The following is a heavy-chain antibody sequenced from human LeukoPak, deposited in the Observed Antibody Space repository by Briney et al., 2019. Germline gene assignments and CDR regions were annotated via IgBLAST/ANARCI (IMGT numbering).Heavy chain of an antibody. CDR1: GGSISSHY. J-gene: IGHJ3*02. D-gene: IGHD6-13*01. V-gene: IGHV4-59*11. CDR2: IYYSGST. Sequence: SETLSLTCTVPGGSISSHYWSWIRQPPGKGLEWIGYIYYSGSTNYNPSLKSRVTISVDTSKNQFSLKLSSVTAADTAVYYCARSPRGISSSWRAFDIWGQGTMVTVSS. CDR3: ARSPRGISSSWRAFDI.